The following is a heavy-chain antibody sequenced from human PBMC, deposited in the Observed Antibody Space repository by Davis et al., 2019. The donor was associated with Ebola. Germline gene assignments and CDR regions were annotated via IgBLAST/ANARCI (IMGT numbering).Heavy chain of an antibody. CDR2: TYYRSKWYN. Sequence: SETLSLTCAISGDSVSSSSAAWVWIRQSPSRGLECLGRTYYRSKWYNDYAVSVKSRITINPDTSQNQFSLQLNSVTPEDTAVYYCARYTGWYYFDYWGQGTLVTVSS. J-gene: IGHJ4*02. V-gene: IGHV6-1*01. CDR3: ARYTGWYYFDY. D-gene: IGHD6-19*01. CDR1: GDSVSSSSAA.